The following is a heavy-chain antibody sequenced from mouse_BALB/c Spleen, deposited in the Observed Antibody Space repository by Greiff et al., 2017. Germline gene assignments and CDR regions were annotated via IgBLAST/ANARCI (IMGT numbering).Heavy chain of an antibody. V-gene: IGHV1-4*01. CDR2: INPSTGYT. Sequence: VKLVASGAELATPGASVKMSCKASGYTFTSYWMHWVKQRPGQGLEWIGYINPSTGYTEYNQKFKDKATLTADKSSSTAYMQLSSLTSEDSAVYYCARCDGYYDYAMDYWGQGTSGTVSS. CDR3: ARCDGYYDYAMDY. J-gene: IGHJ4*01. CDR1: GYTFTSYW. D-gene: IGHD2-3*01.